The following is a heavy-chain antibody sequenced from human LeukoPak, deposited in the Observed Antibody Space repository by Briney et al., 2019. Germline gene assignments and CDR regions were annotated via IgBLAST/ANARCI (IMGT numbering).Heavy chain of an antibody. D-gene: IGHD2-2*01. CDR3: ARNIVVVPAAMAEFDY. J-gene: IGHJ4*02. V-gene: IGHV4-4*07. CDR1: GGSISSYY. Sequence: SGTLSLTCTVSGGSISSYYWSWIRQPAGKGLEWIGRIYTSGSTYYNPSLKSRVTISVDTSKNQFSLKLSSVTAADTAVYYCARNIVVVPAAMAEFDYWGQGTLVTVSS. CDR2: IYTSGST.